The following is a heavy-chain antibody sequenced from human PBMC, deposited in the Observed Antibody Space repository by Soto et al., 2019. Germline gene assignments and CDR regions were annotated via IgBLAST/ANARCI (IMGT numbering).Heavy chain of an antibody. CDR3: ARHARYPHYYIDV. CDR2: IYAGGST. CDR1: GGSISTGTYY. Sequence: ASETLSLTCTVSGGSISTGTYYWGWVRQPPGKGLEWIGCIYAGGSTYYNPSLKSRATISVDTSKNQFSLRLSSVAAADTAVYSCARHARYPHYYIDVWGTGTTVTVSS. D-gene: IGHD3-9*01. V-gene: IGHV4-39*01. J-gene: IGHJ6*03.